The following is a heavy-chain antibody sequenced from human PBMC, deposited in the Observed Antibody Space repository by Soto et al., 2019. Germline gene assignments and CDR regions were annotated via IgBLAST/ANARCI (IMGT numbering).Heavy chain of an antibody. J-gene: IGHJ6*02. Sequence: GGSLRLSCTASGFTFGDYAMSWFRQAPGKGLECVGFIRSKAYGGTTEYAASVKGRFTISRDDSKSIAYLQMNSLKTEDTAVYYCTRAGDYDFWSGSMANYYYYGMDVWGQGTTVTVSS. CDR2: IRSKAYGGTT. V-gene: IGHV3-49*03. CDR1: GFTFGDYA. D-gene: IGHD3-3*01. CDR3: TRAGDYDFWSGSMANYYYYGMDV.